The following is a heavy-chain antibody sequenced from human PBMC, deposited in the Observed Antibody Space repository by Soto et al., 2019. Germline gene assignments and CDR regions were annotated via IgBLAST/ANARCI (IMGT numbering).Heavy chain of an antibody. CDR1: GSTFSDFG. Sequence: GGSLRLSCVASGSTFSDFGMHWVRQGPGKGLEWLAVISEDAETDFHADSVKGRFTVSRDNFKETLYLQMNSLTTDDSGVYFCAKAPFRRPYYFYGMDVSGQGTTVTVSS. CDR3: AKAPFRRPYYFYGMDV. CDR2: ISEDAETD. V-gene: IGHV3-30*18. D-gene: IGHD3-10*01. J-gene: IGHJ6*02.